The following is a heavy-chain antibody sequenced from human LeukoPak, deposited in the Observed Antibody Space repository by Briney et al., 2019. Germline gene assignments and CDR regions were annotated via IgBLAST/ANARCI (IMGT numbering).Heavy chain of an antibody. CDR3: ARSNQADDY. Sequence: GGSLRLSCAASGFAFSSYAMSWVRQAPGKGLEWVSAISGSGCSTYYADSVKGRFTISRDNSKNTLYLQMHSLRDEDTGVYYCARSNQADDYWGQGTLVPVSS. J-gene: IGHJ4*02. CDR2: ISGSGCST. D-gene: IGHD1-14*01. CDR1: GFAFSSYA. V-gene: IGHV3-23*01.